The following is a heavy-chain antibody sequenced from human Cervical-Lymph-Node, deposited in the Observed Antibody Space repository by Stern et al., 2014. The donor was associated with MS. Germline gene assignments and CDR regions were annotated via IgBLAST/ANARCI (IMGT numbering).Heavy chain of an antibody. J-gene: IGHJ4*02. CDR2: IYFSVST. CDR1: GSSISTYY. CDR3: ARDNGANYNGPPGH. D-gene: IGHD4/OR15-4a*01. Sequence: QLQLQESGPGLVKPSETLSLTCSISGSSISTYYWSWIRQPPGKGLEWIGHIYFSVSTTYNPSLKSRVTISVDESKNQFSLKLTSVTAADTAVYYCARDNGANYNGPPGHWGQGTLVTVSS. V-gene: IGHV4-59*12.